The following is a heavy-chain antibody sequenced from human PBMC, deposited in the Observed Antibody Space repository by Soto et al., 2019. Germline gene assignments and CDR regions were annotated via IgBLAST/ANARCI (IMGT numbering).Heavy chain of an antibody. CDR3: AGGSGTYYNVAWFDP. CDR2: LFYSGRN. V-gene: IGHV4-59*01. D-gene: IGHD3-10*01. J-gene: IGHJ5*02. CDR1: GGSISDYY. Sequence: SETLSLTCTVSGGSISDYYWSWIRQPPGKGLEWIGYLFYSGRNDYNPSLKSRVSISVDTSKNQFSLKVSSVTAADTAVYYCAGGSGTYYNVAWFDPWGQGTLVTVSS.